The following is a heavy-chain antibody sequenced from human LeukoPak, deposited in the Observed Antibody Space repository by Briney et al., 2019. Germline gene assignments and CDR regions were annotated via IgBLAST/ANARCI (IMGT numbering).Heavy chain of an antibody. CDR3: ARGPYGTGSHFDF. J-gene: IGHJ4*02. Sequence: APVKVSCKASGYTFTGYYMHWVRQAPGQGLGWMGWMNPNSGDTGYTQRFQGRVTMTRDTSISTAYMELSSLRSEDTAVYYCARGPYGTGSHFDFWGQGTLVTVSS. D-gene: IGHD3-10*01. CDR2: MNPNSGDT. V-gene: IGHV1-8*02. CDR1: GYTFTGYY.